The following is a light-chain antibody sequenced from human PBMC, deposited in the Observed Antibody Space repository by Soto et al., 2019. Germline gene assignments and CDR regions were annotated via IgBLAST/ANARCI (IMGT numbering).Light chain of an antibody. CDR2: EVS. Sequence: QSALTQPASVSGSPGQSITISCTGTSSDVCDYNYVSWYQQHPGKAPKLMIYEVSNRPSGVSNRFSGSKSGNTASLTISGLQAEDEADYYCSSYTSSSTLFVFGTGTKLTVL. CDR3: SSYTSSSTLFV. V-gene: IGLV2-14*01. J-gene: IGLJ1*01. CDR1: SSDVCDYNY.